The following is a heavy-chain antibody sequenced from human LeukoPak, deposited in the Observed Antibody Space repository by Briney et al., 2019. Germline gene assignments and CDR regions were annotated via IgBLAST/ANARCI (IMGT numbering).Heavy chain of an antibody. Sequence: GGSLRLSCAASGFTFSSYAMSWVRQAPGKGLEWVSAISGSGGSTYYADSVKGRFTISRDNAKNSLYLQMNSLRAEDTAVYYCAREDDYGDSIDYWGQGTLVTVSS. D-gene: IGHD4-17*01. CDR2: ISGSGGST. J-gene: IGHJ4*02. CDR3: AREDDYGDSIDY. V-gene: IGHV3-23*01. CDR1: GFTFSSYA.